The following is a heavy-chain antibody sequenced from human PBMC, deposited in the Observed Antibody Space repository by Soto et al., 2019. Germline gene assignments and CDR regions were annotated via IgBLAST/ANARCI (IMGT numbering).Heavy chain of an antibody. D-gene: IGHD6-13*01. CDR1: GGTFSSYA. V-gene: IGHV1-69*13. Sequence: SVKVSCKASGGTFSSYAISWVRQAPGQGLEWMGGIIPIFGTANYAQKFQGRVTITADESTSTAYMELSSLRSEDTAVYYCASSPGSSWYFFDYWGQGTQVTVSS. CDR2: IIPIFGTA. J-gene: IGHJ4*02. CDR3: ASSPGSSWYFFDY.